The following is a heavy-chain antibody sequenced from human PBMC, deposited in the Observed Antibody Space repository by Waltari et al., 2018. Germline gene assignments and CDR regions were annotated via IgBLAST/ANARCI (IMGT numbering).Heavy chain of an antibody. CDR1: GFTYSMYW. Sequence: EVQLVESGGGLVQPGGSLRLSCAASGFTYSMYWMHWVRQAPGKGVVWFSLSNSDGSSTSYADSGKGRFTISKDNAKNTVYLQMNSLRAEDTAIYYCARGARRTTVTTGWWYFDLWGRGTLVTVSS. D-gene: IGHD4-17*01. CDR3: ARGARRTTVTTGWWYFDL. CDR2: SNSDGSST. J-gene: IGHJ2*01. V-gene: IGHV3-74*01.